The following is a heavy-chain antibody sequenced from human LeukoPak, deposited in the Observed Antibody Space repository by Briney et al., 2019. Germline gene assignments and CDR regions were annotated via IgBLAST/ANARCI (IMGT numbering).Heavy chain of an antibody. Sequence: SETLSLTCTVSGGSINNYYWSWIRQPAGKGLEWIGRIYSSGSTYYNPSLNSRVTMSVDTSKNQFSLKLSSVTAADTAVFYCARLYARFAYYYMDVWGKGTTVTVSS. CDR2: IYSSGST. CDR3: ARLYARFAYYYMDV. J-gene: IGHJ6*03. CDR1: GGSINNYY. V-gene: IGHV4-4*07. D-gene: IGHD2-8*01.